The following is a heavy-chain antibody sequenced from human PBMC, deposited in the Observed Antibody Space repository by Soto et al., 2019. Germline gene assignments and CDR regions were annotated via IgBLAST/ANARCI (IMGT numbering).Heavy chain of an antibody. V-gene: IGHV3-23*01. CDR1: GLTFSNSP. J-gene: IGHJ6*02. CDR2: ISDNGDTT. D-gene: IGHD6-6*01. Sequence: GESLKISCTASGLTFSNSPMRWVRQAPGKGLECVSGISDNGDTTYYADSVKGRFTISRDNSKNTLYLQMSSLRAEDTAVYYCAKDPRGLSSSSPYYYALDVWGQGTTVTVSS. CDR3: AKDPRGLSSSSPYYYALDV.